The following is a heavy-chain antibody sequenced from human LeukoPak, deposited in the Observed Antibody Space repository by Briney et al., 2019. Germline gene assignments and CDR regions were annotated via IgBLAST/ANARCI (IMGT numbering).Heavy chain of an antibody. D-gene: IGHD2-15*01. CDR3: ALISGYCSGGSCYEGYYYYCYMDV. CDR1: GYTLTELS. CDR2: FDPEDGET. J-gene: IGHJ6*03. Sequence: ASVKVSCKVSGYTLTELSMHWVRQAPGKGLEWMGGFDPEDGETIYAQKFQGRVTMTEDTSTDTAYMELSSLRSEDAAVYYCALISGYCSGGSCYEGYYYYCYMDVWGKGTTVTVSS. V-gene: IGHV1-24*01.